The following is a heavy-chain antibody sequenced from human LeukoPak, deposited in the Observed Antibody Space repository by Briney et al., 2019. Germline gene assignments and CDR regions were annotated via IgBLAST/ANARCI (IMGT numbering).Heavy chain of an antibody. V-gene: IGHV4-34*01. D-gene: IGHD2-15*01. Sequence: SETLSLTCAVYGGSFSGYYWSWIRQPPGKGLEWIGEINHSGSTNYNPSLKSRVTISADTSKNQFSLKLSSVTAADTAVYYCARLGYCSGGSCYGRYFQHWGQGTLVTVSS. CDR1: GGSFSGYY. J-gene: IGHJ1*01. CDR3: ARLGYCSGGSCYGRYFQH. CDR2: INHSGST.